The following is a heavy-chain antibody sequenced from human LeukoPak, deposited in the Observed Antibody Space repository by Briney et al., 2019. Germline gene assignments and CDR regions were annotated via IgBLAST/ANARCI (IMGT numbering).Heavy chain of an antibody. CDR2: IYYSGST. CDR1: GGSISSGDYY. V-gene: IGHV4-30-4*01. D-gene: IGHD3-10*01. J-gene: IGHJ4*02. CDR3: ARGANYYGSGSYYNPSEFDY. Sequence: SETLSLTCTVSGGSISSGDYYWSWIRQPPGKGLEWIGYIYYSGSTYYSPSLKSRVTISVDTSKNQFSLKLSSVTAADTAVYYCARGANYYGSGSYYNPSEFDYWGQGTLVTVSS.